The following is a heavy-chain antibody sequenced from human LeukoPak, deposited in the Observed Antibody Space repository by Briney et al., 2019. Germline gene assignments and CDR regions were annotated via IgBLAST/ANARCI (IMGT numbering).Heavy chain of an antibody. D-gene: IGHD4-23*01. Sequence: GGSLRLSCVASGFNFNNYWMAWVRQAPGKGLEGVANINEDGGENHYVDSVKGRFTMSRDNAKKSVYLQINSLRAEDTAVYYCVRLFGGNSLFDYWGQGTLVTVSS. J-gene: IGHJ4*02. CDR2: INEDGGEN. CDR1: GFNFNNYW. V-gene: IGHV3-7*03. CDR3: VRLFGGNSLFDY.